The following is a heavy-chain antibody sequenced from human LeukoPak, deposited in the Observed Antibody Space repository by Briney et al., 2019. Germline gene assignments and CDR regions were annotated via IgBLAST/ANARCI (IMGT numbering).Heavy chain of an antibody. CDR2: ISGSGGST. CDR3: AKDASNYGDYVPRDYYYYGMDV. D-gene: IGHD4-17*01. V-gene: IGHV3-23*01. J-gene: IGHJ6*02. Sequence: GGSLRLSCAASGFTFSSYAMSWVRQAPGKGLEWVSAISGSGGSTYYADSVKGRFTISRDNSKNTLYLQMNSLRAEDTAVYDCAKDASNYGDYVPRDYYYYGMDVWGQGTTVTVSS. CDR1: GFTFSSYA.